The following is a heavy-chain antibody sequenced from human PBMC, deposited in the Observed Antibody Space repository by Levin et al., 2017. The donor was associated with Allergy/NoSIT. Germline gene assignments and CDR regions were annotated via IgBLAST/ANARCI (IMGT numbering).Heavy chain of an antibody. CDR3: ASGAADAYHMDV. Sequence: PSETLSLTCTVSGGSVISTSYYWGWIRQSPGKGLEWIGTLYYSGTTYYKPSLWGRVTISVDTSKNQFSLRLTSLTAADTAVYYCASGAADAYHMDVWGTGTTVTVSS. V-gene: IGHV4-39*01. D-gene: IGHD5-24*01. CDR1: GGSVISTSYY. CDR2: LYYSGTT. J-gene: IGHJ6*03.